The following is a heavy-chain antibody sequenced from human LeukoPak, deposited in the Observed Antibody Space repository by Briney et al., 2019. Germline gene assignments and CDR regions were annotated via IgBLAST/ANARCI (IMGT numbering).Heavy chain of an antibody. V-gene: IGHV4-4*07. CDR3: AGGDYDILTGYDLPFDY. Sequence: PSETLSLTCTVSGGSISSYYWSWIRKPAGKGLEGIGRIYPSGSTNYNPSLKNRLTMSVDTSKNQFSLKLTSVTAADTAVYYCAGGDYDILTGYDLPFDYWGQGTLVTVSS. J-gene: IGHJ4*02. D-gene: IGHD3-9*01. CDR2: IYPSGST. CDR1: GGSISSYY.